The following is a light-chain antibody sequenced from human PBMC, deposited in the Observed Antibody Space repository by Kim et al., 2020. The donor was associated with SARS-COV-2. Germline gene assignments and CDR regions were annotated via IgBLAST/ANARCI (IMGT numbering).Light chain of an antibody. V-gene: IGLV1-44*01. Sequence: QSVLTQSPSASGTPGQRVTISCSGSGSNIGTNAVNWYQQLPGTAPKLLVHSNNQRPSGVPDRFSGSKSGTSASLAISGLQSEDEADYYCAAWDDGLRGVLFGGGPRLTVL. CDR3: AAWDDGLRGVL. J-gene: IGLJ2*01. CDR1: GSNIGTNA. CDR2: SNN.